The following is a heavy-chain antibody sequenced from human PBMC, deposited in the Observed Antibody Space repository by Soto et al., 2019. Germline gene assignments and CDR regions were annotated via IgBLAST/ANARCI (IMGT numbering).Heavy chain of an antibody. CDR1: GYTLTELS. Sequence: ASVKVSCKVSGYTLTELSMRWVRQAPGKGLEWMGCFNPENGETIYSQTFQGRVTITRDTSANTAYMELSSLRSEDTAVYYCASGGRRGGDIIKYSPDWWGQGTLVTVSS. CDR2: FNPENGET. D-gene: IGHD3-10*01. V-gene: IGHV1-24*01. J-gene: IGHJ4*02. CDR3: ASGGRRGGDIIKYSPDW.